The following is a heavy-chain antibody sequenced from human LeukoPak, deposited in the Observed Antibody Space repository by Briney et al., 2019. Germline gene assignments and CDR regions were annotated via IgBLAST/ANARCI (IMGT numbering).Heavy chain of an antibody. CDR2: IWYDGSNK. Sequence: GGSLRLSCAASGFTFSSYGMHWVRQAPGKGLEWVAVIWYDGSNKYYADSVKGRFTTSRDNSKNTLYLQMNSLRAEDTAVYYCARDRPYYDSSGYYLGWFDPWGQGTLVTVSS. J-gene: IGHJ5*02. D-gene: IGHD3-22*01. V-gene: IGHV3-33*01. CDR3: ARDRPYYDSSGYYLGWFDP. CDR1: GFTFSSYG.